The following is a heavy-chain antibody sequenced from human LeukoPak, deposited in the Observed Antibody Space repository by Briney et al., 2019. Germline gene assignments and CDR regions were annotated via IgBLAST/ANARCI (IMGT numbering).Heavy chain of an antibody. D-gene: IGHD5-18*01. CDR2: INHSGST. V-gene: IGHV4-34*01. Sequence: SDTLSLTCAVYGGSFSGYYWRWIRQPPGQGLEWIGEINHSGSTNYNPYIKSRVTISVGTSKNQFSLKLSSVTAADTAVYYCARFKGGYSYGYYYYYGMDVWGQGTTVTVSS. CDR1: GGSFSGYY. J-gene: IGHJ6*02. CDR3: ARFKGGYSYGYYYYYGMDV.